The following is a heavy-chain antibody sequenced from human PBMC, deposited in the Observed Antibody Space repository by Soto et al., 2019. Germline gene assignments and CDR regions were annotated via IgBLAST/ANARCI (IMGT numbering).Heavy chain of an antibody. J-gene: IGHJ4*02. V-gene: IGHV4-39*01. Sequence: SETLSLTCTVSGGSISSGSYYWGWIRQPPGKGLEWIGSIYYSGSTYYNPSLKSRVTISVDTSKNQFSLKLSSVTAADTAVYYCARLGTGAARTGNDYWGQGALVTVSS. CDR1: GGSISSGSYY. CDR2: IYYSGST. CDR3: ARLGTGAARTGNDY. D-gene: IGHD6-6*01.